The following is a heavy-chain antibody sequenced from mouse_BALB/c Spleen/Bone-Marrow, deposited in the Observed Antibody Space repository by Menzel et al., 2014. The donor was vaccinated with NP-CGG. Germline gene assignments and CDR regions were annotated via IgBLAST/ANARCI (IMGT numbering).Heavy chain of an antibody. CDR1: GYTFTDQS. CDR2: ISPGNGDI. D-gene: IGHD2-10*02. Sequence: VMLVESDAELVKPGASVKISCKASGYTFTDQSIHWVKQKPEQGLEWIGYISPGNGDIKYNEKFKGKATLTADKSSSTAYMQLNSLTSEDSAVYFCKRSRYGYWYFDVWGAGTTVTVSS. J-gene: IGHJ1*01. CDR3: KRSRYGYWYFDV. V-gene: IGHV1S53*02.